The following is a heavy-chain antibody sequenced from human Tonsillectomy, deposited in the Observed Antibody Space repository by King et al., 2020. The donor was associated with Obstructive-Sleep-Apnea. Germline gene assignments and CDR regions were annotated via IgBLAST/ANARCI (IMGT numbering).Heavy chain of an antibody. D-gene: IGHD2-15*01. Sequence: VQLVESGGGVVQPGRSLRLSCAASGFTFSSYAMHWVRQAPGKGLEWVAVISYDGSNKYYADSGKGRFTISRDNSKNTLYLQMNSLRAEDTAVYYCARDALQPYCSGGSCYSDWFDPWGQGTLVTVSS. V-gene: IGHV3-30*04. CDR3: ARDALQPYCSGGSCYSDWFDP. J-gene: IGHJ5*02. CDR1: GFTFSSYA. CDR2: ISYDGSNK.